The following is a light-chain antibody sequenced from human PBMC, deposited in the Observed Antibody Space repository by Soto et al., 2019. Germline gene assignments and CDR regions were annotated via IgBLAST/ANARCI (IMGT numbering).Light chain of an antibody. CDR3: SSYAGSNNFV. V-gene: IGLV2-8*01. J-gene: IGLJ2*01. CDR2: EVS. CDR1: SSDIGGYNY. Sequence: QSALTQPPSASGSTGQSVTISCTGSSSDIGGYNYVSWYQQYPGKAPKLMISEVSKRPSGVPDRFSGSKSGNTASLTVSGLQAEDEADYYCSSYAGSNNFVFGGGTKLTVL.